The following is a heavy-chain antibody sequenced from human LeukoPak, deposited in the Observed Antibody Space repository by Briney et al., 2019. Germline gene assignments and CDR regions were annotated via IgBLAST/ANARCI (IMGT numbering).Heavy chain of an antibody. CDR1: GFTFDDYG. V-gene: IGHV3-20*04. CDR3: ARDKSNYFFDY. Sequence: RTGGSLRLSCAASGFTFDDYGMNWVRQAPGKGLEWVPGINWNGGNTDYADSVKGRFTISRDNAKKSLYLQMNSLRAEDTALYYCARDKSNYFFDYWGQGTLVTVSS. D-gene: IGHD4-11*01. CDR2: INWNGGNT. J-gene: IGHJ4*02.